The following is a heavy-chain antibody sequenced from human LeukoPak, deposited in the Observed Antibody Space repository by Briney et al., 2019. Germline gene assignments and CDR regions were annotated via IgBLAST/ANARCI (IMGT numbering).Heavy chain of an antibody. Sequence: PSETLSLTCAVYGGSFSGYYWSWIRQPPGKGLEWIGEINHSGSTNYNPSLKSRVTISVDTSKNQFSLKLSSVTAADTAVYYCARGDGHHAFDIWGQGTMVTVSS. CDR1: GGSFSGYY. V-gene: IGHV4-34*01. J-gene: IGHJ3*02. CDR3: ARGDGHHAFDI. CDR2: INHSGST.